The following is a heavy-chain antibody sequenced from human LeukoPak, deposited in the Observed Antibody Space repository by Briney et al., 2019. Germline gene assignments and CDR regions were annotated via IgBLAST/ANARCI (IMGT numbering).Heavy chain of an antibody. V-gene: IGHV1-18*01. J-gene: IGHJ4*02. D-gene: IGHD3-22*01. CDR1: GYTFTSYG. CDR2: ISGYNAET. Sequence: ASVKVSCKTSGYTFTSYGLYWVRQAPGQGLEWMGWISGYNAETNYARKFQGRVTMTTDTSTTTAYMELESLRSDDTAVYYCAISQGSYYDTSGYLGGDYWGQGTLVTVSS. CDR3: AISQGSYYDTSGYLGGDY.